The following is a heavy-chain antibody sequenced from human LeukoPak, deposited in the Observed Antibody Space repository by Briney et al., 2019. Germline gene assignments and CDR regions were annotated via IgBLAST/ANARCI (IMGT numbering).Heavy chain of an antibody. Sequence: SETLSLTCTASGGSINTPNYYWGWIRQTPGKGLEWIGNIFYSGGTYYSPSLTSRVTISVDTSKNQFSLKLNSVTAADTAVYYCARVYYGRSYDYWYFDLWGRGTLVTVSS. CDR3: ARVYYGRSYDYWYFDL. V-gene: IGHV4-39*07. D-gene: IGHD3-10*01. J-gene: IGHJ2*01. CDR2: IFYSGGT. CDR1: GGSINTPNYY.